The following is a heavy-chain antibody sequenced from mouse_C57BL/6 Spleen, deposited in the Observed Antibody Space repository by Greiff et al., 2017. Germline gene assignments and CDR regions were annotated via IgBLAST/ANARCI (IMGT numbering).Heavy chain of an antibody. CDR3: ASLAHYAMDY. CDR1: GFTFSSYT. V-gene: IGHV5-9*01. CDR2: ISGGGGNT. J-gene: IGHJ4*01. Sequence: EVNVVESGGGLVKPGGSLKLSCAASGFTFSSYTMSWVRQTPEKRLEWVATISGGGGNTYYPDSVKGRFTISRDNAKNTLYLQMSSLRSEDTALYYCASLAHYAMDYWGQGTSVTVSS.